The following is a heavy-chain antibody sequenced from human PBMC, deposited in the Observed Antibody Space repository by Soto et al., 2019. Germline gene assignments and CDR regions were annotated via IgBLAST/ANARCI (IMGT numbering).Heavy chain of an antibody. CDR3: ARGGGGWYIHYYYYYGMDV. V-gene: IGHV4-61*01. Sequence: PSETLSLTCTVSGDSVTSGNYYWSWIRQPPGKGLEWIGYIYYSGSTNYNPSLKSRVTISVDTSKNQFSLKLSSVTAADTAVYYCARGGGGWYIHYYYYYGMDVWGQGTTVTVSS. CDR2: IYYSGST. D-gene: IGHD6-19*01. CDR1: GDSVTSGNYY. J-gene: IGHJ6*02.